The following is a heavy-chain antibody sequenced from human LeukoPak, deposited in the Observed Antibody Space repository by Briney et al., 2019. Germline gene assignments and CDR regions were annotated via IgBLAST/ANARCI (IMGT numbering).Heavy chain of an antibody. Sequence: GEALMISCKGPEYDFANYWIGWVRQTPGRGLEWMGIAHPATSIIHYGPSFQGQVTISFDRSLSTAYLQWTSLKASDSGMYFCARRKFYDTYLDPWGRGTLVTVSS. CDR3: ARRKFYDTYLDP. J-gene: IGHJ5*02. V-gene: IGHV5-51*01. D-gene: IGHD2/OR15-2a*01. CDR1: EYDFANYW. CDR2: AHPATSII.